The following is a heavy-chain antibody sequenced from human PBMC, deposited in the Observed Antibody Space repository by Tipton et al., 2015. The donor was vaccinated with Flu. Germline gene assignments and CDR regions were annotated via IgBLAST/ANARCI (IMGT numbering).Heavy chain of an antibody. Sequence: QSGAEVKKPGASVKVSCKASGYTLTSYGISWVRQAPGQGLEWMGWISAYNGNTNYAHNLQGRVTMTTDTSTNTAYMDLRSLRSDDTAVYYCARPGGPAAINPFSYFDYWGQGALVTVSS. CDR2: ISAYNGNT. V-gene: IGHV1-18*04. D-gene: IGHD2-2*01. CDR1: GYTLTSYG. J-gene: IGHJ4*02. CDR3: ARPGGPAAINPFSYFDY.